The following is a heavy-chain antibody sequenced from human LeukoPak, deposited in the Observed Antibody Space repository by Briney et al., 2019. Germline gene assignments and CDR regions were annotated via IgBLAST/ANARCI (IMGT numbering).Heavy chain of an antibody. Sequence: SETLSLTCTVSGGSISSYYWSWIRQPPGKGLEWIGYIDYSGSTNYNPSLKSRVTISVDTSKNQFSLKLSSVTAADTAVYYCARTGVGDGSGRAFDIWGQGTMVTVSS. V-gene: IGHV4-59*01. CDR3: ARTGVGDGSGRAFDI. CDR1: GGSISSYY. CDR2: IDYSGST. J-gene: IGHJ3*02. D-gene: IGHD3-10*01.